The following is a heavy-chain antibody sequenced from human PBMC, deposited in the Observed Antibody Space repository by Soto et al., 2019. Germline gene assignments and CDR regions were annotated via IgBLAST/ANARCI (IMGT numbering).Heavy chain of an antibody. Sequence: QVQLQESGPGLVKPSQTLSLTCTVSGGSINSGAYYWSWVRQHPGKGLEWIGYISYRGSTYYNPSLQSRVNISVDTSKTEFSLNLNSVTAADTAVYYCARVSATGTRWFDPWGQGTLVTVSS. CDR3: ARVSATGTRWFDP. J-gene: IGHJ5*02. V-gene: IGHV4-31*03. CDR1: GGSINSGAYY. D-gene: IGHD3-9*01. CDR2: ISYRGST.